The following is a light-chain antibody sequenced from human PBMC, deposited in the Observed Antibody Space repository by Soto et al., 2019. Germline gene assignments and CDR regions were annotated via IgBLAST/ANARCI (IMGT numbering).Light chain of an antibody. CDR1: QSISSY. J-gene: IGKJ5*01. V-gene: IGKV3-11*01. CDR2: DAS. CDR3: QQRSNWPPIT. Sequence: PGERATLSCRASQSISSYLAWYQQKPGQAPRLLIYDASNRATGIPARFSGSGSGTDFTLTISSLEPEDCAVYYCQQRSNWPPITFGQGTRLEIK.